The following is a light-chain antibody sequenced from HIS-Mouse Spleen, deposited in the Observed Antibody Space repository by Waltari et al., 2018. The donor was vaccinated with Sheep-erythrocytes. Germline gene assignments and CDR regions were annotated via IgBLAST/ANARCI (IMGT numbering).Light chain of an antibody. CDR1: SSDVGGYNY. Sequence: QSALTQPRSVSGSPGQSVTISCTGTSSDVGGYNYVSWYQQHPGKAPNFMIYDVSKRPSGGPDRFSGSKSGHTASLTISGLQAEDEADYYCCSYAGSYNHVFATGTKVTVL. J-gene: IGLJ1*01. V-gene: IGLV2-11*01. CDR2: DVS. CDR3: CSYAGSYNHV.